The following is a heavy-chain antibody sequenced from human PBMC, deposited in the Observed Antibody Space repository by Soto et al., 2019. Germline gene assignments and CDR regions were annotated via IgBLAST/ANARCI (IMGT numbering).Heavy chain of an antibody. CDR3: ARDLAAGDH. Sequence: QVQLVQSGAEVKKPGASVKLSCRTSGYTFTHYYIHWVRHAPGQGLEWLGIINPASGSTNYAQAFQGRVTLTMDTSTTTVYMDLSGLRAEDTAIFYCARDLAAGDHWGQGTLVTVSS. CDR1: GYTFTHYY. V-gene: IGHV1-46*01. J-gene: IGHJ4*02. D-gene: IGHD6-13*01. CDR2: INPASGST.